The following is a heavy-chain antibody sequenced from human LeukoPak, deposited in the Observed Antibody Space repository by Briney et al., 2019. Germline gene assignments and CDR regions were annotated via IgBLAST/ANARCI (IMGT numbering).Heavy chain of an antibody. CDR1: GDXISNYY. CDR2: IDTSGST. Sequence: PSETLSLTCSVSGDXISNYYWSWIRQPAGKGPKYIGRIDTSGSTNYNPSLKSRVTMSVDTSKNQFSLKLNSVAAADTAMYYCARTTGYYNSGWADFDYWGQGTLVTVSS. J-gene: IGHJ4*02. V-gene: IGHV4-4*07. D-gene: IGHD6-19*01. CDR3: ARTTGYYNSGWADFDY.